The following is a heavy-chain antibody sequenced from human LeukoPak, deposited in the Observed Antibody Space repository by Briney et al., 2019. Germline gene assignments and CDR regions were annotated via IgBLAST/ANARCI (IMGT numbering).Heavy chain of an antibody. CDR3: ASSTTPYGSGSYY. CDR2: IDPSDSYT. J-gene: IGHJ4*02. D-gene: IGHD3-10*01. V-gene: IGHV5-10-1*01. CDR1: GYSFTSYW. Sequence: GESPKISCKGSGYSFTSYWISWVRQMPGKGLEWMGRIDPSDSYTNYSPSFQGHVTISADKSISTAYLQWSSLKASDTAMYYCASSTTPYGSGSYYWGQGTLVTVSS.